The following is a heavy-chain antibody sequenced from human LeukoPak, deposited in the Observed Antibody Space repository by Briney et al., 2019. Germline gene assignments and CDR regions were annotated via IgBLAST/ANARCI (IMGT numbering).Heavy chain of an antibody. CDR2: VNLGDSET. D-gene: IGHD1-26*01. V-gene: IGHV5-51*01. Sequence: GESLQISCEASGHTFSNHWLGWVRQMPGKGLEWMGIVNLGDSETHYSPSFQGQVTISLDKSINTAYLQWRSLKASDTAMYYCTRRPYSGSPNWYDPWGQGILVTVSS. J-gene: IGHJ5*02. CDR3: TRRPYSGSPNWYDP. CDR1: GHTFSNHW.